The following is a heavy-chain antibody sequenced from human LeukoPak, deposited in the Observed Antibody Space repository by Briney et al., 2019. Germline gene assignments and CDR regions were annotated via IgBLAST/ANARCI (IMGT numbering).Heavy chain of an antibody. CDR3: ASGTWAWDYYGMDV. CDR2: ISAYNSNT. Sequence: ASVKVSCKASGYTFTSYGISWVRQAPGQGLEWMGWISAYNSNTNYAQKLQGRVTMTTDTSTSTAYMELRSLRSDDTAVYYCASGTWAWDYYGMDVWGQGTTVTVSS. V-gene: IGHV1-18*01. J-gene: IGHJ6*02. D-gene: IGHD2-15*01. CDR1: GYTFTSYG.